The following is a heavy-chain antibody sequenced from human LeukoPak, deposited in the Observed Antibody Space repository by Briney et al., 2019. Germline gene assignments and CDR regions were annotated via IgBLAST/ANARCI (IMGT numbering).Heavy chain of an antibody. CDR1: GGSISSYY. CDR3: ARHLPTSGYSYGYAFDI. J-gene: IGHJ3*02. CDR2: IYYGGST. D-gene: IGHD5-18*01. V-gene: IGHV4-59*08. Sequence: SETLSLTCTVSGGSISSYYWSWIRQPPGKGLEWIGYIYYGGSTNYNPSLKSRVTISVDTSKNQFSLKLSSVTAADTAVYYCARHLPTSGYSYGYAFDIWGQGTMVTVSS.